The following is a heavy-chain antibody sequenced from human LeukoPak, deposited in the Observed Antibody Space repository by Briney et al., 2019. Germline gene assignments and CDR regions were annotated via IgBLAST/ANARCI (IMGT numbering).Heavy chain of an antibody. Sequence: GGSLRLSCAASGFTFSSYEMNWVRQAPGKGLEWVSYISSSGSTIYYADSVKGRFTISRDNAENSLYLQMNSLRAEDTAVYYCARDEEGYGYHHWGQGTLVTVSS. V-gene: IGHV3-48*03. CDR1: GFTFSSYE. CDR2: ISSSGSTI. D-gene: IGHD5-18*01. J-gene: IGHJ4*02. CDR3: ARDEEGYGYHH.